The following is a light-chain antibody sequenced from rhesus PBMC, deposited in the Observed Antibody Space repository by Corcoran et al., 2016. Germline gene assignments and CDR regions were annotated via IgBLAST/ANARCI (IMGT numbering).Light chain of an antibody. J-gene: IGKJ1*01. CDR2: AAS. CDR1: QGISSW. CDR3: QQGYNTPRT. V-gene: IGKV1-18*01. Sequence: DIQMTQSPSSLSASVGEKVTITCRASQGISSWLAWYPQKPGKAPKLLIYAASSLQSGVPSRFSGSGSGTDYTLTISSLQPEDFATYYCQQGYNTPRTFGQGTKVEIK.